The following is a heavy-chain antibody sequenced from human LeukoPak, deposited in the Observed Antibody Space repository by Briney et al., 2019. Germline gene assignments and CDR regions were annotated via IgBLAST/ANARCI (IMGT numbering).Heavy chain of an antibody. CDR2: IYYSGST. D-gene: IGHD6-13*01. CDR1: GGSISSSSYY. Sequence: SETLSLTCTVSGGSISSSSYYWGWIRQPPGKGLEWIGSIYYSGSTYYNPSLKNRVTISVDTSKNQFSLKLSSVTAADTAVYYCARKGYSISWYSPWGQGTLVTVSS. J-gene: IGHJ5*02. V-gene: IGHV4-39*07. CDR3: ARKGYSISWYSP.